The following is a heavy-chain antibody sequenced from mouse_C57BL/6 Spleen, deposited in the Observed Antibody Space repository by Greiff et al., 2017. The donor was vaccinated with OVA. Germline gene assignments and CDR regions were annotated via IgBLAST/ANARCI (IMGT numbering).Heavy chain of an antibody. D-gene: IGHD2-3*01. CDR1: GYSITSGYD. CDR3: ARGDDGYYVLDY. Sequence: DVKLQESGPGMVKPSQSLSLTCTVTGYSITSGYDWHWIRHFPGNKLEWMGYISYSGSTNYNPSLKSRISITHDTSKNHFFLKLNSVTTEDTATYYCARGDDGYYVLDYWGQGTSVTVSS. V-gene: IGHV3-1*01. CDR2: ISYSGST. J-gene: IGHJ4*01.